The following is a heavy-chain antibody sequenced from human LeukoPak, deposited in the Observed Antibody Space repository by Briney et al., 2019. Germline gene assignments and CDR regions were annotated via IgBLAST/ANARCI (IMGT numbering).Heavy chain of an antibody. CDR3: ARTPYYYYYGMDV. CDR2: INHSGST. V-gene: IGHV4-34*01. Sequence: PGGSLRLSCAASGFTFSDYYMSWIRQPPGKGLEWIGEINHSGSTNYNPSLKSRVTISVDTSKNQFSLKLSSVTAADTAVYYCARTPYYYYYGMDVWGQGTTVTVSS. J-gene: IGHJ6*02. CDR1: GFTFSDYY.